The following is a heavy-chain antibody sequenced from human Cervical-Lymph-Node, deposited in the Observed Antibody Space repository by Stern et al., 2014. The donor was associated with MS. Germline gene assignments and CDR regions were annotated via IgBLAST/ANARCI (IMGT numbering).Heavy chain of an antibody. CDR1: ESTSTSHH. Sequence: VQLVQSAAELKKPGASVSVSCRASESTSTSHHVHWVRQAPGRGLEWMGIVNPIGSLTNYAQKFQGRINMTRDMYTKTVYMDLYNLTSEDTAVYYCARDPAVSVPDGKATCYFFGMDVWGQGTTVIVS. J-gene: IGHJ6*02. V-gene: IGHV1-46*01. D-gene: IGHD5-24*01. CDR3: ARDPAVSVPDGKATCYFFGMDV. CDR2: VNPIGSLT.